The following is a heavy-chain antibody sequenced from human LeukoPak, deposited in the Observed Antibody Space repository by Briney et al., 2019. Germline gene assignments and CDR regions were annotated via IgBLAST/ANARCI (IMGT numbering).Heavy chain of an antibody. CDR2: VYYSGTT. CDR1: GGSISLSYYY. J-gene: IGHJ4*02. V-gene: IGHV4-39*07. D-gene: IGHD6-19*01. Sequence: SETLSLTCSVSGGSISLSYYYWGWVRQPPGKALEWIGGVYYSGTTSYNPSLKSRVTISVDMSKNHFSLRLSSVTAADTAMYYCARGTLYSGWSYYFDYWGQGSQVTVSS. CDR3: ARGTLYSGWSYYFDY.